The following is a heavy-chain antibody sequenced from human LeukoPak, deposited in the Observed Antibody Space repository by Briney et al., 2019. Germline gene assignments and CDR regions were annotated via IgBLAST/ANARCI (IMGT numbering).Heavy chain of an antibody. CDR1: GYTFTSYD. CDR2: MNPNSGDT. D-gene: IGHD6-13*01. CDR3: ARADEQQLVSYFDY. J-gene: IGHJ4*02. Sequence: GASVKVSCKASGYTFTSYDINWVRQATGQGLDWMGWMNPNSGDTGYAQKFQGRVSMTKATSTSTAYMEVRSLRYEDTAVYYCARADEQQLVSYFDYWGQGTLVTVSS. V-gene: IGHV1-8*01.